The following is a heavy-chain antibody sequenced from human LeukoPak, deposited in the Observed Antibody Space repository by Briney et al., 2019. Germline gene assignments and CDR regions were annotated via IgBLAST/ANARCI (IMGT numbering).Heavy chain of an antibody. J-gene: IGHJ4*02. Sequence: RGSLRLSCAVSGVTFSSYWMSWVRQAPGKGLEWVANIKEDGSEKYYVDPVKGRFTISRDNARNSLYLQMNSLRPEDTAVYYCAKVYCSGASCYRWSAGYFDYWGQGTLVTVSS. D-gene: IGHD2-15*01. V-gene: IGHV3-7*01. CDR1: GVTFSSYW. CDR2: IKEDGSEK. CDR3: AKVYCSGASCYRWSAGYFDY.